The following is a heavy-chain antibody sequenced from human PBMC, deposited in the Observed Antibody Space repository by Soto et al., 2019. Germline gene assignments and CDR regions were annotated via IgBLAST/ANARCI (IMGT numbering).Heavy chain of an antibody. J-gene: IGHJ4*02. Sequence: GGSLRLSCEVSGFTFSTYYMNWVRQAPGKGLEWVASISQDGSDKHYVGSVRGRFTISRDNAKNSLFLQMNSLRAEDTAVYFCARGSAVAGTGVWGQGTLVTVSS. CDR1: GFTFSTYY. CDR2: ISQDGSDK. D-gene: IGHD6-19*01. V-gene: IGHV3-7*01. CDR3: ARGSAVAGTGV.